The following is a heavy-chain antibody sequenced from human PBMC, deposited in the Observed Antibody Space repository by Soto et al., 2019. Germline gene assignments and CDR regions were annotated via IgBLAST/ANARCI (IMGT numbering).Heavy chain of an antibody. CDR2: MYYTGVT. D-gene: IGHD3-10*01. CDR3: ARGGEPLGYYGLDV. V-gene: IGHV4-61*01. J-gene: IGHJ6*02. CDR1: AGSVRSGTHF. Sequence: PSETLSLTRSVSAGSVRSGTHFWNWIRQPPGRRLEWLGYMYYTGVTNYNPYLKSRVSMSVDTSKNQFSLKLTSLTAADTAVYYCARGGEPLGYYGLDVWGRGSTFTVSS.